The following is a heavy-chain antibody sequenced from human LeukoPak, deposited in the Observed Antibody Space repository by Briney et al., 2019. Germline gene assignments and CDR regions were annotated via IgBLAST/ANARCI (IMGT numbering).Heavy chain of an antibody. V-gene: IGHV4-31*03. CDR2: IYYSGST. CDR1: GGSISSGGYY. Sequence: SQTLSLTCTVSGGSISSGGYYWSWIRQHPGKGLEWIGYIYYSGSTYYNPSLKSRVTISVDTSKNQFSLKLSSVTAADTAVYYCAREVIEDTAMGALDYWGQGTLVTVSP. J-gene: IGHJ4*02. D-gene: IGHD5-18*01. CDR3: AREVIEDTAMGALDY.